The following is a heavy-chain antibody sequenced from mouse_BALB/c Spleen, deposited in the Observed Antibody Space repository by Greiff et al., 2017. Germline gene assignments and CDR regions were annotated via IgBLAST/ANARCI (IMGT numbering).Heavy chain of an antibody. V-gene: IGHV5-12-2*01. J-gene: IGHJ3*01. CDR3: ARHRNDYAWFAY. D-gene: IGHD2-4*01. Sequence: VQLKESGGGLVQPGGSLKLSCAASGFTFSSYTMSWVRQTPEKRLEWVAYISNGGGSTYYPDTVKGRFTISRDNAKNTLYLQMSSLKSEDTAMYYCARHRNDYAWFAYWGQGTLVTVSA. CDR1: GFTFSSYT. CDR2: ISNGGGST.